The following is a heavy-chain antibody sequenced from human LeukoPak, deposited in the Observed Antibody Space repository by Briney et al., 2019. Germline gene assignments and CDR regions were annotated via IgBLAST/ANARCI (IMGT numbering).Heavy chain of an antibody. J-gene: IGHJ4*02. CDR2: ISYDGSNK. CDR3: AKPYDKGWYVCDY. V-gene: IGHV3-30*18. D-gene: IGHD6-19*01. CDR1: GFTFSSNP. Sequence: GRSLGLSCEASGFTFSSNPMHWVRQAPGKGLEWVAVISYDGSNKYYADSVKGRFTISRDNSKNTLSLQMNSLRPEDTAVYCCAKPYDKGWYVCDYWGQGTLVTVSS.